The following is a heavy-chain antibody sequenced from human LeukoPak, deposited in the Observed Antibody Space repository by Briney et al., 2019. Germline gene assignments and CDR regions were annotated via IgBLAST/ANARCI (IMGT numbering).Heavy chain of an antibody. D-gene: IGHD6-13*01. J-gene: IGHJ4*02. V-gene: IGHV4-34*01. CDR1: RGSLSGYY. Sequence: SETLSLTCAVHRGSLSGYYWSLIRQPPGKGLEWIGEINHSGSTNYNPSLKSRVTISVDTSKNQFSLKLSSVTAADTAVYYCARGRGRLRSSWYYFDYWGQGTLVTVSS. CDR2: INHSGST. CDR3: ARGRGRLRSSWYYFDY.